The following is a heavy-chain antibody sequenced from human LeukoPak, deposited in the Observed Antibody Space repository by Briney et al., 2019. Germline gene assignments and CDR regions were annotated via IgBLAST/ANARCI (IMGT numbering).Heavy chain of an antibody. D-gene: IGHD2-15*01. CDR1: GFTVSSNY. CDR2: IYSGGST. J-gene: IGHJ4*02. V-gene: IGHV3-66*01. Sequence: SGGSLRLSCAASGFTVSSNYMSWVRQAPGKGLEWVSVIYSGGSTYYADSVKGRFTISRDNSKNTLYLQMNSLRAEDTAVYYCARDGYCSSGSCHPFDYWGQGTLVTVSS. CDR3: ARDGYCSSGSCHPFDY.